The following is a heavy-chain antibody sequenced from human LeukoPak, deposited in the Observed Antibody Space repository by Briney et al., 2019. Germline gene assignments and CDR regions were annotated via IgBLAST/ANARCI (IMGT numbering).Heavy chain of an antibody. CDR1: GFTVNSNY. J-gene: IGHJ4*02. Sequence: PGGSLRLSCAASGFTVNSNYMSWVRQAPGKGLEWVSVFYSGGSTYYADSVKGRFTISRDNSKNTLYLQMNSLRAEDTAVYYCAKDRPIVVVPAVYFDYWGQGTLVTVSS. CDR3: AKDRPIVVVPAVYFDY. CDR2: FYSGGST. V-gene: IGHV3-53*05. D-gene: IGHD2-2*01.